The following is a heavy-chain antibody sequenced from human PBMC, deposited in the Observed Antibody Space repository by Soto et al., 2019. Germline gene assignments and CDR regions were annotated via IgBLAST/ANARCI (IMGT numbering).Heavy chain of an antibody. CDR1: GGSINSGGYY. Sequence: SETLSLTCTVSGGSINSGGYYWSWIRHHPGKGLEWIGYIYYSGSANYNPSLKSRVTISVDTSNNQFSLRLTYVTVADTAVYYCARRYDYYDGSGYFDYWGRGTLVTVSS. J-gene: IGHJ4*02. D-gene: IGHD3-22*01. CDR2: IYYSGSA. V-gene: IGHV4-31*03. CDR3: ARRYDYYDGSGYFDY.